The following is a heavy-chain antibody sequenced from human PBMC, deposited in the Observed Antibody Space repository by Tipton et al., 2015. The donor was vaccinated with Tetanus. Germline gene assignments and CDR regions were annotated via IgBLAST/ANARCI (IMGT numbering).Heavy chain of an antibody. V-gene: IGHV3-53*01. CDR1: GFTVSSNY. D-gene: IGHD4-23*01. J-gene: IGHJ6*02. CDR2: IYSGGST. CDR3: AMGTTVVTPIEEVLGVDYGMDV. Sequence: SLRLSCAASGFTVSSNYMSWVRQAPGKGLEWVSVIYSGGSTYYADSVKGRFTISRDNSKNTLYLQMNSLRAEDTAVYYCAMGTTVVTPIEEVLGVDYGMDVWGQGTTVTVSS.